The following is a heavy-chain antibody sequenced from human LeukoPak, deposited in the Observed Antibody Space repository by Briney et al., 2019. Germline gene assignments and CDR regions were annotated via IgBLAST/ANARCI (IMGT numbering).Heavy chain of an antibody. D-gene: IGHD6-19*01. J-gene: IGHJ4*02. CDR3: ARHIAVAGQRGFDY. Sequence: SETLSLTCAGSGGSINNYWWSWVRQPAGKGLEWIGEIYHSGRTNYNVSRKSRVTMSVDKSKNQFSLNLTSATAADTAFYFCARHIAVAGQRGFDYWGQGTLVTVSS. CDR2: IYHSGRT. CDR1: GGSINNYW. V-gene: IGHV4-4*02.